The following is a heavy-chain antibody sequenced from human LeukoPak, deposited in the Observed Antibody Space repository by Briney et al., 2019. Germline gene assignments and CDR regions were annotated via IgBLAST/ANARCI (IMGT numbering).Heavy chain of an antibody. CDR2: INPNSGGT. Sequence: GGSLRLSCAASGYTFTGYYMHWVRQAPGQGLEWMGWINPNSGGTNYAQKFQGRVTMTRDTSISTAYMELSRLRSDDTAVYYCASQSEVFWSGSIDYWGQGTLVTVSS. D-gene: IGHD3-3*01. V-gene: IGHV1-2*02. J-gene: IGHJ4*02. CDR3: ASQSEVFWSGSIDY. CDR1: GYTFTGYY.